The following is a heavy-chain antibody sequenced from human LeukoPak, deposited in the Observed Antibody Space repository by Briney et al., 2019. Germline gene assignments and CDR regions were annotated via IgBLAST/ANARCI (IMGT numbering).Heavy chain of an antibody. CDR1: GFTFSSYA. Sequence: GGSLRLFCAASGFTFSSYAMSWVRQTPGKGLEWVSTISGSGGSTYYADSVKGRFTISRDNSKNTLYLQMNSLRAEDTAVYYCARRTPDYYYYYMDVWGKGTTVTVSS. CDR2: ISGSGGST. V-gene: IGHV3-23*01. J-gene: IGHJ6*03. CDR3: ARRTPDYYYYYMDV.